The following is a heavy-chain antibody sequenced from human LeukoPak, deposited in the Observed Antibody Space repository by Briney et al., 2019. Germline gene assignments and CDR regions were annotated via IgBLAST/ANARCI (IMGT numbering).Heavy chain of an antibody. V-gene: IGHV3-49*04. CDR3: GRGRDSSP. Sequence: GGSLRLSCTTPGFTFGDYAMTWVRQAPGKGLEWVGFIRTKPYGDTTEYAASVKDRFIISRDDSKSVAYLQMNSLTIEDTAVYYCGRGRDSSPWGQGTLVIVSS. CDR2: IRTKPYGDTT. J-gene: IGHJ5*02. CDR1: GFTFGDYA. D-gene: IGHD3-22*01.